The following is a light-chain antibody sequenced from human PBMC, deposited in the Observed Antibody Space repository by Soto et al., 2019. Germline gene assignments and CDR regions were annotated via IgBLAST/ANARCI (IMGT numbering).Light chain of an antibody. CDR3: QQYNNWPPEYT. CDR2: HAS. V-gene: IGKV3-15*01. Sequence: EIVMTQYPATLSVSPGERATLSCRASQSIGTNLAWYQQTPGQAPRLLIYHASTRATGIPARFSGSGSGPEFTLAISSLQSEDFAVCYCQQYNNWPPEYTFGQGTKLEI. J-gene: IGKJ2*01. CDR1: QSIGTN.